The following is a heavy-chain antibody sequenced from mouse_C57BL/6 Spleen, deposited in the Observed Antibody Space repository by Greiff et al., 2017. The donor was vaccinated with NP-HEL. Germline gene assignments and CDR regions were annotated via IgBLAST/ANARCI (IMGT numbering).Heavy chain of an antibody. CDR3: AYGYDGDFDY. D-gene: IGHD2-2*01. CDR2: INPSTGGT. J-gene: IGHJ2*01. Sequence: VKLMESGPELVKPGASVKISCKASGYSFTGYYMNWVKQSPEKSLEWIGEINPSTGGTNYNQKFKGKATLTVDKSSSTAYMQLSSLTSEDSAVYYCAYGYDGDFDYWGQGTTLTVSS. CDR1: GYSFTGYY. V-gene: IGHV1-42*01.